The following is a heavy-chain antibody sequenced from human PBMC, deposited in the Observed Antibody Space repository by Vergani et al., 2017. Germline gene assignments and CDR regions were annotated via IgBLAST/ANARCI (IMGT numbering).Heavy chain of an antibody. CDR1: GDSISSGNN. J-gene: IGHJ5*02. Sequence: QVNLQESGPGLVKPSETLSLTCAVSGDSISSGNNWGWIRQPPGKVLEWIISVSPSGDTYFNPSLRVRVSISMDTSTNYFFLTLSSVTAADTAMYYCARRSSSYYFDIWGQGVLINVSS. D-gene: IGHD3-22*01. CDR2: VSPSGDT. CDR3: ARRSSSYYFDI. V-gene: IGHV4-38-2*01.